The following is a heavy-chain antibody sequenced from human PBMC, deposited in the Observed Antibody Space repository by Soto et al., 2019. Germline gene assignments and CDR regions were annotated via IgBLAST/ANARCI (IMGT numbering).Heavy chain of an antibody. D-gene: IGHD6-13*01. J-gene: IGHJ4*02. Sequence: QITLKESGPTLVKPTQTLTLTCTFSGFSLSTSGVGVGWIRQPPGKALERLALIYWDDDKRYSPSLKSRLTITMDTSKNQVDLTMTNMDPVDTAADYCAHSSIAAADHRFLGDFDYWGQGTLVTVSS. CDR3: AHSSIAAADHRFLGDFDY. CDR2: IYWDDDK. CDR1: GFSLSTSGVG. V-gene: IGHV2-5*02.